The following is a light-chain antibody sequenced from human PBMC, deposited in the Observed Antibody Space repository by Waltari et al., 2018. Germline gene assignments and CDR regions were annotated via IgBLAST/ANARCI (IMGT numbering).Light chain of an antibody. J-gene: IGLJ7*01. CDR1: SPTIGNNY. Sequence: QSVLTQPPSVSAAPGQRVPISCHGGSPTIGNNYVSWSRQFPGTAPKLLIDEDSERPSGIPGRFSGSKSGTSATLDITGLQAGDEADYYCGTWDSSLSGAVFGGGTHLTVL. CDR2: EDS. CDR3: GTWDSSLSGAV. V-gene: IGLV1-51*02.